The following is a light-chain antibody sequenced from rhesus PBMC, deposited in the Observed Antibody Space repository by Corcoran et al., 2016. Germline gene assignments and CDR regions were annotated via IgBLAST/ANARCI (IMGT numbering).Light chain of an antibody. V-gene: IGKV3-42*01. Sequence: EIVMTQSPATLSLSPGERATLSCRASQSVSSSLAWYQQKPGQAPKLLIYGASSRATGIPDRFSGSGSGTEFTLTISSLEPEDVGVYYCQQDYSWPLTFGQGTKVEIK. CDR1: QSVSSS. CDR2: GAS. CDR3: QQDYSWPLT. J-gene: IGKJ1*01.